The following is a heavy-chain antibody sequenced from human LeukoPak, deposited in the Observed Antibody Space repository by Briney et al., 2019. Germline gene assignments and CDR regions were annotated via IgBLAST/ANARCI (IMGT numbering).Heavy chain of an antibody. CDR1: GYTFTSYD. Sequence: GASVKVSCKASGYTFTSYDINWVRQATGQGLEWVGWMDPNSGNTGYAQKFQGRVTMTRDTSISTAYMELSSLRSEDTAVYYCVRYAVVAAMNWFDPWGQGTLVIVSS. V-gene: IGHV1-8*01. CDR3: VRYAVVAAMNWFDP. J-gene: IGHJ5*02. CDR2: MDPNSGNT. D-gene: IGHD2-15*01.